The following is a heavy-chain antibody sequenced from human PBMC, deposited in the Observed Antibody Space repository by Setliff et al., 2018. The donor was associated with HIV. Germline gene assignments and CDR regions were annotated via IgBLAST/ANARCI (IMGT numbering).Heavy chain of an antibody. CDR3: ARDSSFVAAYNYWSGFSYFDF. CDR1: GYTFSTYF. V-gene: IGHV1-46*01. J-gene: IGHJ4*02. CDR2: INPSGGHT. D-gene: IGHD3-3*01. Sequence: VKVSCKTSGYTFSTYFIHWVRQAPGQGLEWMGTINPSGGHTSYAQKFQGRATMTRDTSTSTVYMELSSLRSEDTAVYYCARDSSFVAAYNYWSGFSYFDFWGQGTLVTVSS.